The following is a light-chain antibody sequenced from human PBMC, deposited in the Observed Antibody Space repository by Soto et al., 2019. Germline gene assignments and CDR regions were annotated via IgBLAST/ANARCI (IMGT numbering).Light chain of an antibody. J-gene: IGLJ3*02. Sequence: QSALTQPASVSGSPGQSITISCTGTSSDVGGYNYVSWHQQHPGKAPKLMIYEVTNRPSGVPDRFSGSKSGNTASLTISGLQAEDEADYYCCSYAGSYTWVFGGGTKLTVL. V-gene: IGLV2-11*01. CDR3: CSYAGSYTWV. CDR2: EVT. CDR1: SSDVGGYNY.